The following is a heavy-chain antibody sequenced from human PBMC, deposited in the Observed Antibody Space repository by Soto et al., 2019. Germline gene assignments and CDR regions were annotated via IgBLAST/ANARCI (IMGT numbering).Heavy chain of an antibody. CDR1: GYTFTTYG. CDR3: ARMGDVPYDYYGMDV. V-gene: IGHV1-18*01. CDR2: INGYNGNA. Sequence: QVQLVQSGAEVKKPGASVTVSCKASGYTFTTYGVSWVRQAPGQGLEWLGWINGYNGNAKYAENLQGRVTMTTDTSXXTAYMELRSLRSDDTAVYYCARMGDVPYDYYGMDVWGQGTTVTVSS. D-gene: IGHD3-16*01. J-gene: IGHJ6*02.